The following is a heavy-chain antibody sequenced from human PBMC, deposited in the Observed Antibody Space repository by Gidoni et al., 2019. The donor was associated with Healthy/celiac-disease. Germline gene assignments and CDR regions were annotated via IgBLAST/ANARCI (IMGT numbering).Heavy chain of an antibody. Sequence: QVQLQQWGAGLLKPSETLSLICAVYGGSFSGYDGSWIRQPPGKGLEWIGEINHSGSTNYNPSLKSRVTISVDTSKSQFSLKLSSVTAADTAVYYCVEKGVDSGVVAFDYWGQGTLVTVSS. CDR2: INHSGST. CDR1: GGSFSGYD. J-gene: IGHJ4*02. CDR3: VEKGVDSGVVAFDY. V-gene: IGHV4-34*01. D-gene: IGHD3-22*01.